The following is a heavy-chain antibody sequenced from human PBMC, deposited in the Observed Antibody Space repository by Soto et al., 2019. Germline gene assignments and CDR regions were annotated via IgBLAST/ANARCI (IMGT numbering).Heavy chain of an antibody. J-gene: IGHJ5*02. CDR1: GGSISSYY. CDR2: IYYSGST. CDR3: ARGKMVRALMFEP. V-gene: IGHV4-59*01. D-gene: IGHD3-10*01. Sequence: ETLSLTCTVSGGSISSYYWSWIRQPPGKGLEWIGYIYYSGSTNYNPSLKSRVTISVDTSKNQFSLKLSSVTAADTAVYYCARGKMVRALMFEPWGQGTLVTVS.